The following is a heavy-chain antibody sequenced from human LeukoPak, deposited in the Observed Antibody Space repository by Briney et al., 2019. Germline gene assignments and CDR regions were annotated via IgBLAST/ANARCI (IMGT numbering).Heavy chain of an antibody. V-gene: IGHV3-30*03. D-gene: IGHD4/OR15-4a*01. CDR1: GFTFSSYA. Sequence: PGGPLRLSCAPSGFTFSSYAMHRVRQAPGKGLEWVAVISYDGSNKYYADSVKGRFAISRDSSKNTLYLQMNSLKTEDTAVYYCTTVDYAAFNIWGQGTMVTVSS. CDR3: TTVDYAAFNI. J-gene: IGHJ3*02. CDR2: ISYDGSNK.